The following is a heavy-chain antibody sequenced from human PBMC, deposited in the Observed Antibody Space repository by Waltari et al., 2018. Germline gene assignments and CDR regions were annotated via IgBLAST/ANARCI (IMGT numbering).Heavy chain of an antibody. CDR3: ARRSSDSSSSYYFDY. J-gene: IGHJ4*02. CDR2: INHSGST. Sequence: QVQLQQWGAGLLKPSETLSLTCAVYGGSFSGYYWSWIRQPPGKGLEWIGEINHSGSTNYNPSLKSRVTISVDTSKNQFSLKLSSVTAADTAVYYCARRSSDSSSSYYFDYWGQGTLVTVSS. CDR1: GGSFSGYY. D-gene: IGHD6-6*01. V-gene: IGHV4-34*01.